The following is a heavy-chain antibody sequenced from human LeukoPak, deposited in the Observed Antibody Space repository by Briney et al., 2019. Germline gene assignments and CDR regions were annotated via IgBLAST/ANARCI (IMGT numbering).Heavy chain of an antibody. CDR2: IIPIFGTA. J-gene: IGHJ3*02. Sequence: SVKVSCTASGGTFSSYAISWVRQAPGQGLEWMGGIIPIFGTANYAQKFQGRVTITTDESTSTAYMELSSLRSEDTAVYYCARVEGIGPISHRRRWQGGFDIWGQGTMVTVSP. D-gene: IGHD2-21*01. CDR3: ARVEGIGPISHRRRWQGGFDI. CDR1: GGTFSSYA. V-gene: IGHV1-69*05.